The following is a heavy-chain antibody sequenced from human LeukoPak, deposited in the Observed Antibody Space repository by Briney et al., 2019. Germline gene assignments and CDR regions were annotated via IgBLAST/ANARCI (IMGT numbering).Heavy chain of an antibody. CDR1: GGSFSGYY. V-gene: IGHV4-59*01. J-gene: IGHJ4*02. Sequence: SETLSLTCAVYGGSFSGYYWSWIRQPPGKGLEWIGYIYYSGSTNYNPSLKSRVTISVDTSKNQFSLKLSSVTAADTAVYYCARGLGYCSGGSCYSDYFDYWGQGTLVTVSS. D-gene: IGHD2-15*01. CDR3: ARGLGYCSGGSCYSDYFDY. CDR2: IYYSGST.